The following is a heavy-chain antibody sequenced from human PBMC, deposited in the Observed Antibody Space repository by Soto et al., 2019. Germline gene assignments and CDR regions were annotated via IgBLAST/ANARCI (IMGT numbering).Heavy chain of an antibody. CDR1: GYTFTSYA. V-gene: IGHV1-3*01. D-gene: IGHD1-26*01. Sequence: ASVKVSCKASGYTFTSYAMHWVRQAPGQRFEWMGWINAGNGNTKYSQKFQGRVTITRDTSASTAYMELSSLRSEDTAVYYCAREKWELPRGRIYGMDVWGQGTTVTVSS. CDR2: INAGNGNT. J-gene: IGHJ6*02. CDR3: AREKWELPRGRIYGMDV.